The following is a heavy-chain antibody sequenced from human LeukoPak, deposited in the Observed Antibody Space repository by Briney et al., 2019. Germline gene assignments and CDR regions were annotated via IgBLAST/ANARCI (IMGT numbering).Heavy chain of an antibody. CDR2: ISGSGGST. Sequence: GGSLRLSCAASGFTFSSYAMSWVRQAPGKGLEWVSAISGSGGSTYYADSVKGRFTISRDNAKNSLYLQMNSLRAEDTAVYYCARDSGAAPFDYWGQGTLVTVSS. CDR3: ARDSGAAPFDY. D-gene: IGHD6-13*01. J-gene: IGHJ4*02. V-gene: IGHV3-23*01. CDR1: GFTFSSYA.